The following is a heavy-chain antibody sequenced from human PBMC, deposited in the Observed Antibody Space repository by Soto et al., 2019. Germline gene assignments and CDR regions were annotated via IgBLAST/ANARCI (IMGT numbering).Heavy chain of an antibody. CDR2: IYPGDSDT. J-gene: IGHJ6*02. D-gene: IGHD3-3*01. CDR1: GYSFTSYW. Sequence: GESLKISCKGSGYSFTSYWIGWVRQMPGKGLEWMGIIYPGDSDTRYSPSFQGQVTISADKSISTAYLQWSSLKASDTAMYYCARHGYYDFWSGYYNYCYYGMDVWGQGTTVTVSS. V-gene: IGHV5-51*01. CDR3: ARHGYYDFWSGYYNYCYYGMDV.